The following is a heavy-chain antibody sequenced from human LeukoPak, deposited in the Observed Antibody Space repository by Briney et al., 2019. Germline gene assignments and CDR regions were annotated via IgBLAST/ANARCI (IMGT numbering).Heavy chain of an antibody. J-gene: IGHJ6*03. CDR2: INPSGGST. V-gene: IGHV1-46*01. D-gene: IGHD2-2*02. CDR3: ARVAAEVVGVPGAIGFGWLRRDYYYMDV. Sequence: RRASVKVSCKASGYTFTSYYLHWVRQAPGEGLEWMGLINPSGGSTSYAQKFQGRVTMTRDMSTSTVYMELSSLRSEDTAVYYCARVAAEVVGVPGAIGFGWLRRDYYYMDVWGKGTTVTVSS. CDR1: GYTFTSYY.